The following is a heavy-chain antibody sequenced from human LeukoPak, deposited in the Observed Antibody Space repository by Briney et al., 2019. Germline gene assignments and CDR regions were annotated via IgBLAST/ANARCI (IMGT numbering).Heavy chain of an antibody. CDR2: ISGSGGDT. V-gene: IGHV3-11*06. D-gene: IGHD1-1*01. Sequence: PWGSLRLSCAASGSTFTDSYMTWVRQAPGKGLEWLSYISGSGGDTNYADSVRGRFTISRDNAKNSLYLQMNSLRVEDTAVYYCARDPRTVRIWGQGTLVTVSS. CDR1: GSTFTDSY. CDR3: ARDPRTVRI. J-gene: IGHJ4*02.